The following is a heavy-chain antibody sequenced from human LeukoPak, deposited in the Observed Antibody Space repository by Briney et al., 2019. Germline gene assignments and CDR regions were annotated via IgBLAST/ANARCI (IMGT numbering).Heavy chain of an antibody. CDR3: ARDSYGSGSSGMDV. CDR1: GGSISRSSYY. J-gene: IGHJ6*02. V-gene: IGHV4-39*07. D-gene: IGHD3-10*01. CDR2: IYYSGST. Sequence: SETLSLTCTVSGGSISRSSYYWGWIRQPPGKGLEWIGSIYYSGSTNYNPSLKSRVTISVDKSKNQFSLKLSSVTAADTAVYYCARDSYGSGSSGMDVWGQGTTVTVSS.